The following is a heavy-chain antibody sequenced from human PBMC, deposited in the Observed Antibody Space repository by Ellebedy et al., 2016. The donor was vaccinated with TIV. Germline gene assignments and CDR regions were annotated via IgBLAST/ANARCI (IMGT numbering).Heavy chain of an antibody. J-gene: IGHJ4*02. D-gene: IGHD2-21*02. CDR2: ISNDGTIT. V-gene: IGHV3-30*03. CDR3: ARDASVTAMGLYYFDS. Sequence: GGSLRLSCVASGFTFSRHGMHWVRQAPGKGLEWVAVISNDGTITYYADCVQGRFTISRDNSKNTLYLQMNSLRTEDTAIYYCARDASVTAMGLYYFDSWGLGTLVTVSS. CDR1: GFTFSRHG.